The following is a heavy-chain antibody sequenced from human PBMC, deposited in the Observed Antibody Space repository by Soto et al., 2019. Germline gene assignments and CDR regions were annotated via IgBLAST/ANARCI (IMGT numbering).Heavy chain of an antibody. V-gene: IGHV4-59*01. J-gene: IGHJ6*02. CDR1: GGSISSYY. CDR3: ARDLTAAAV. CDR2: IYYSGST. Sequence: SETLSLTCTVSGGSISSYYWSWIRQPPGKGLEWIGYIYYSGSTNYKPSLKSRVTISVDTSKNQFSLRLSSVTAADTAVYYCARDLTAAAVWGQGTTVTVSS. D-gene: IGHD6-13*01.